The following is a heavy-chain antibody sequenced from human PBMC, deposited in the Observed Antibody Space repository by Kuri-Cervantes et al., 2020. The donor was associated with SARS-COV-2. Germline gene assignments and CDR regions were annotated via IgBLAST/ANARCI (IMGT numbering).Heavy chain of an antibody. Sequence: GESLKISCAASGFTFSSYSMNWVRQAPGKGLEWVSYISSSSSTIYYADSVKGRFTISRDNSKNTLYLQMNSLRAEDTAVYYCAKDRIQLWLKSWYFDLWGRGTLVTVSS. CDR2: ISSSSSTI. D-gene: IGHD5-18*01. J-gene: IGHJ2*01. CDR1: GFTFSSYS. CDR3: AKDRIQLWLKSWYFDL. V-gene: IGHV3-48*01.